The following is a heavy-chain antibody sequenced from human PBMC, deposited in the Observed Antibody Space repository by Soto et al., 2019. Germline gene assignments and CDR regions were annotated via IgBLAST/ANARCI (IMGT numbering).Heavy chain of an antibody. D-gene: IGHD3-16*01. V-gene: IGHV1-18*01. Sequence: ASVKVSCKASGYTFTSYGISWVRQAPGQGLEWMGWISAYNGNTNYAQKLQGRVTMTTDTSTSTAYMELRSLRSDDTAVYYCARGLHLGESRDYYMDVWGKGTTVTVSS. CDR2: ISAYNGNT. J-gene: IGHJ6*03. CDR1: GYTFTSYG. CDR3: ARGLHLGESRDYYMDV.